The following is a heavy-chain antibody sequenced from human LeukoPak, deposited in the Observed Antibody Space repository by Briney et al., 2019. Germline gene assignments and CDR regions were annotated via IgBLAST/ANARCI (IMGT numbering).Heavy chain of an antibody. Sequence: ASVKVSCKVSGYTLTELSMHWMRQAPGKGLEWMGWINPNSGDTNYAQKFQGRVTMTRDTSISTAYMELSRLRSDDTAVYYCARIRYSGRYLGRAFDIWGQGTMVTVSS. CDR3: ARIRYSGRYLGRAFDI. D-gene: IGHD1-26*01. J-gene: IGHJ3*02. CDR1: GYTLTELS. V-gene: IGHV1-2*02. CDR2: INPNSGDT.